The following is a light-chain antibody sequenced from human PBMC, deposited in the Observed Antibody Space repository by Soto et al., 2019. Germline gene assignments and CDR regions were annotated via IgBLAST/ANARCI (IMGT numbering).Light chain of an antibody. CDR2: GAS. CDR1: QSISSN. Sequence: EIVMTQSPATLSVSPGERATLSCRASQSISSNLAWYQQKPGQAPGLLIYGASTRATGIPARFSGSGSGTEFTLTITSLQSEDFVVYYCQHYNNWPPWTFGQGTRVEVK. V-gene: IGKV3-15*01. CDR3: QHYNNWPPWT. J-gene: IGKJ1*01.